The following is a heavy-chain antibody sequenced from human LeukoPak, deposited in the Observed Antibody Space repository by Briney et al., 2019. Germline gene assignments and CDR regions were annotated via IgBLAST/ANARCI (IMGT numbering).Heavy chain of an antibody. CDR1: GFTFNSCE. CDR2: ISSSGSTI. J-gene: IGHJ6*03. D-gene: IGHD1-26*01. V-gene: IGHV3-48*03. CDR3: AREAREWELQYYYYMDV. Sequence: GGSLRLSCAASGFTFNSCEMNWVRQAPGKGLEWVSYISSSGSTIYYADSVKGRFTISRDNAKNSLYLQMNSLRAEDTAVYYCAREAREWELQYYYYMDVWGKGTTVTVSS.